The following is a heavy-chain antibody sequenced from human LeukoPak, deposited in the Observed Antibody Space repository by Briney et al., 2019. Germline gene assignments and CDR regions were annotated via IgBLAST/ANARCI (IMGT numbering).Heavy chain of an antibody. CDR3: AREQQVAANSGAFDM. V-gene: IGHV3-30-3*01. CDR2: MSSDGSIK. D-gene: IGHD6-13*01. Sequence: PGRSLRLSCVASGFNFINYVMHWVRQAPGKGLEWVAVMSSDGSIKHCADSVKGRFTISRDNSESTLDLQMNSLRAEDTAVYYCAREQQVAANSGAFDMWGQGTMVTVSS. J-gene: IGHJ3*02. CDR1: GFNFINYV.